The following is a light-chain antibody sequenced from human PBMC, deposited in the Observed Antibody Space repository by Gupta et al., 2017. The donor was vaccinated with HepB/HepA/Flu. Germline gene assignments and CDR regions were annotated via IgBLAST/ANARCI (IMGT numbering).Light chain of an antibody. CDR3: KSRDSDTYFYV. Sequence: SSELTQDPAVSVALGQTVTITCRGDRLSDSQASWFQQKPGQAPILVIYGENSRPSGIPARFSGARSGSTASLTISGAQAEDEADYYCKSRDSDTYFYVFGSGTKITVL. CDR2: GEN. CDR1: RLSDSQ. J-gene: IGLJ1*01. V-gene: IGLV3-19*01.